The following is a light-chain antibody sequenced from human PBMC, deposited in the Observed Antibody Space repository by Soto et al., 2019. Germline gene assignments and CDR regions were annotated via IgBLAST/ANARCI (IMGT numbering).Light chain of an antibody. CDR1: QSVSHN. CDR2: GAS. V-gene: IGKV3-15*01. Sequence: EIVMTQSPATLSVSPGEGATLSCRASQSVSHNLAGYQQKPGQAPRLLIYGASTRATGIPTMFSGSGSRTEITLTISSLQSEDFAVYYWEKYNSGPPLYTVGQGTKLEIK. J-gene: IGKJ2*01. CDR3: EKYNSGPPLYT.